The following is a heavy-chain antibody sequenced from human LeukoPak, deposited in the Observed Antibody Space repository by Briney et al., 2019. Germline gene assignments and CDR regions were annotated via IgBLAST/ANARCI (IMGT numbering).Heavy chain of an antibody. V-gene: IGHV3-53*01. CDR3: ARKGWYSDL. J-gene: IGHJ2*01. CDR2: IYSDNT. Sequence: GGSLRLSCTVSGFTVSSNSMSWVRQAPGKGLEWVSFIYSDNTHYSDSVKGRFTISRDNAKNSHYLQMNSPRAEDTAVYYCARKGWYSDLWGRGTLVSVSS. CDR1: GFTVSSNS.